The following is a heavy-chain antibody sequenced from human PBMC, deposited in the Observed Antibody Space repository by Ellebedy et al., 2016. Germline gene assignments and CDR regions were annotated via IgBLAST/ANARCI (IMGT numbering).Heavy chain of an antibody. J-gene: IGHJ1*01. V-gene: IGHV5-51*01. Sequence: GGSLRLSCKGSGYSFTSYWIGWVRQMPGKGLEWMGIIYPGDSDTRYSPSFQGQVTISADKSISTAYLRWSSLKASDTAMYFCAKLSSNYYDDSGYHAEYFEDWGQGTLVSVSS. D-gene: IGHD3-22*01. CDR1: GYSFTSYW. CDR3: AKLSSNYYDDSGYHAEYFED. CDR2: IYPGDSDT.